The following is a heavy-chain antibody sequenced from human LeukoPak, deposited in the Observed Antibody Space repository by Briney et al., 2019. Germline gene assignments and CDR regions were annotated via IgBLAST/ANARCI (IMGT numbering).Heavy chain of an antibody. D-gene: IGHD6-6*01. CDR2: IYYSGGT. J-gene: IGHJ3*02. CDR1: GGSISSYF. CDR3: AREVRDSSSSFDI. V-gene: IGHV4-59*01. Sequence: SETLSLTCTVSGGSISSYFWTWVRQAPGKGLEWIGYIYYSGGTNYNPSLKSRVTISVDMSRNQLSLNLSSVTPADTAVYYCAREVRDSSSSFDIWGQGTMVIVSS.